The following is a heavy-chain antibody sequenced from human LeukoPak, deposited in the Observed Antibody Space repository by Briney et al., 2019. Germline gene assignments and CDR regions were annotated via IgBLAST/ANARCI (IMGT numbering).Heavy chain of an antibody. Sequence: ASVKVSCKASGYTFTGYYKHWVRQAPGQGLEWMGWINPNSGGTNYAQKFQGRVTMTRDTSISTAYMELSRLRSDDTAVYYCALISSSWYAVDYWGQGTLVTVSS. V-gene: IGHV1-2*02. J-gene: IGHJ4*02. CDR2: INPNSGGT. CDR1: GYTFTGYY. CDR3: ALISSSWYAVDY. D-gene: IGHD6-13*01.